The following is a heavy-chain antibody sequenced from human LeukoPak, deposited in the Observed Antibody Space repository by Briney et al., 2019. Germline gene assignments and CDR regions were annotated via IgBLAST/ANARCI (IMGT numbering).Heavy chain of an antibody. CDR3: ARRQLLWSIDY. V-gene: IGHV1-2*02. Sequence: ASVKVSCKASGYTFTGYYLHWVRQAPGQGLEWVGCINPNSGSTNYAQKFQGRVTMTRDTSISTAYMELTRLTSDDTAVYYCARRQLLWSIDYWGQGTLVTVSS. CDR1: GYTFTGYY. D-gene: IGHD2-2*01. CDR2: INPNSGST. J-gene: IGHJ4*02.